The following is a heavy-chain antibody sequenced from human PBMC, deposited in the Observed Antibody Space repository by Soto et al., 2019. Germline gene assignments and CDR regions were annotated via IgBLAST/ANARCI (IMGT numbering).Heavy chain of an antibody. V-gene: IGHV1-69*01. CDR2: IIPIFGTA. Sequence: QVQLVQSGAEVKKPGSSVKVSCKASGGTFSSYAISWVRQAPGQGLEWMGGIIPIFGTANYAQTFQGGVTITADESTSTAYMELSSLRSEDTAVYYWARANSGYDTDYYYYYGMDVWGQGTTVTVSS. CDR3: ARANSGYDTDYYYYYGMDV. D-gene: IGHD5-12*01. J-gene: IGHJ6*02. CDR1: GGTFSSYA.